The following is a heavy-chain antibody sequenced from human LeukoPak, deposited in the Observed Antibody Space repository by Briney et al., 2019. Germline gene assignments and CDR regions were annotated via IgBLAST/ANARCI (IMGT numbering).Heavy chain of an antibody. V-gene: IGHV3-9*01. Sequence: PGGSLRLSCAASGFTFSDYTMHWVRQAPGKGLEWVSGISWNSGSIGYADSVKGRFTISRDNAKNSLYLQMNSLRAEDTALYYCAKGKEYPYYFDYWGQGTLVTVSS. J-gene: IGHJ4*02. CDR1: GFTFSDYT. CDR2: ISWNSGSI. CDR3: AKGKEYPYYFDY. D-gene: IGHD2-2*01.